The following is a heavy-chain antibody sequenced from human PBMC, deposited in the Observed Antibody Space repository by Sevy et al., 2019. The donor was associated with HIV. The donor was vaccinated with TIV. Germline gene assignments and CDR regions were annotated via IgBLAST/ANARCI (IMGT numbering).Heavy chain of an antibody. Sequence: GGSLRLSCAGSGFTFSSAWMSWVRLAPGKGLEWVGRIKSKTDGGTIDYAAPVKGRFTISREDSKNTLYLQMNSLKTEDTAVYYCITDPGYRGYDEEVINYYYYGMDVWGQGTTVTVSS. CDR2: IKSKTDGGTI. D-gene: IGHD5-12*01. J-gene: IGHJ6*02. V-gene: IGHV3-15*01. CDR3: ITDPGYRGYDEEVINYYYYGMDV. CDR1: GFTFSSAW.